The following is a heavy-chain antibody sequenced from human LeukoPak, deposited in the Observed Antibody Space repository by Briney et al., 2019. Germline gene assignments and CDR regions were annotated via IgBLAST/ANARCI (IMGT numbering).Heavy chain of an antibody. Sequence: ASVKVSCKVSGYTLTELSMHWVRQAPGKGLEWRGGFDPEDGETIYAQKFQGRVTMTEDTSTDTAYMELSSLRSEDTAVYYCATGVAAYYYFDYWGQGTLVTVSS. CDR2: FDPEDGET. V-gene: IGHV1-24*01. CDR1: GYTLTELS. J-gene: IGHJ4*02. D-gene: IGHD6-13*01. CDR3: ATGVAAYYYFDY.